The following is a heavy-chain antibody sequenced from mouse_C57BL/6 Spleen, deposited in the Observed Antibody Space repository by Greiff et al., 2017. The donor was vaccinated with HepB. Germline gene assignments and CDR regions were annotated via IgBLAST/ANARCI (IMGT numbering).Heavy chain of an antibody. D-gene: IGHD1-1*01. CDR1: GYTFTDYE. CDR3: TRSDYGSSRRFAY. V-gene: IGHV1-15*01. Sequence: VQLQQSGAELVRPGASVTLSCKASGYTFTDYEMHWVKQTPVHGLEWIGAIDPETGGTAYNQKFKGKAILTADKSSSTAYMELRSLTSEDSAVYYCTRSDYGSSRRFAYWGQGTLVTVSA. J-gene: IGHJ3*01. CDR2: IDPETGGT.